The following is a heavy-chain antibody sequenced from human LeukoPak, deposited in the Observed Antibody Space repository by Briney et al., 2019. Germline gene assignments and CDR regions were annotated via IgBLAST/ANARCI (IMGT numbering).Heavy chain of an antibody. CDR1: RGTFSSYA. J-gene: IGHJ5*02. Sequence: ASVKVSCKASRGTFSSYAISWVRQAPGQGLEWMGGIIPIFGTANYAQKFQGRVTITADESTSTAYMELSSLRSEDTAVYYCARVGGGQYCSITTCYMRGWFDPWGQGTLVTVSS. D-gene: IGHD2-2*02. CDR3: ARVGGGQYCSITTCYMRGWFDP. CDR2: IIPIFGTA. V-gene: IGHV1-69*13.